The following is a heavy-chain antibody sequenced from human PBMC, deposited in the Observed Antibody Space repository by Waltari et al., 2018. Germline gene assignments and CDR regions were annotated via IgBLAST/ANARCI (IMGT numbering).Heavy chain of an antibody. Sequence: QVQLQQWGAGLLKPSETLSLTCAVYGGSFSGYYWTWIRQPPGKGLGWIGEIDQSGSTNDNPSLKSRVTISLDTSKNQFSLKMNSVTAADTAVYYCARYGGGDQTVPWYFNLWGRGTLVTVSS. D-gene: IGHD4-17*01. V-gene: IGHV4-34*02. CDR2: IDQSGST. CDR3: ARYGGGDQTVPWYFNL. J-gene: IGHJ2*01. CDR1: GGSFSGYY.